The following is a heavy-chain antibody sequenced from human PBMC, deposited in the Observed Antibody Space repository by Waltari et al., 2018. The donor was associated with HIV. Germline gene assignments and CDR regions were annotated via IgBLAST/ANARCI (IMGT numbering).Heavy chain of an antibody. J-gene: IGHJ4*02. CDR2: INSDGSST. CDR1: GFPFSSYW. V-gene: IGHV3-74*01. Sequence: VQLVESGGGLVQTGGSLSLSCAASGFPFSSYWMHGVRQAPGKGLGWVSRINSDGSSTNYADSVKGRFTISRDNAKNTVYLQMNSLRAEDTALYYCASLYNYVWGSPPPFDYWGQGTLVTVSS. D-gene: IGHD3-16*01. CDR3: ASLYNYVWGSPPPFDY.